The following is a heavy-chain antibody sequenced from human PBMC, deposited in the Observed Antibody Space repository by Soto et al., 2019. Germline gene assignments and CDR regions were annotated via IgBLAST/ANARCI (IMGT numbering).Heavy chain of an antibody. Sequence: ASVKVSCKASAYTFTSYGISWVRQAPGQGLEWMGWISAYNGNTNYAQKLQGRVTMTTDTSTSTAYMELRSLRSDGTAVYYCARDLKADGSEGDTNWFDPWGQGTLVTVTS. J-gene: IGHJ5*02. V-gene: IGHV1-18*01. D-gene: IGHD2-21*02. CDR2: ISAYNGNT. CDR3: ARDLKADGSEGDTNWFDP. CDR1: AYTFTSYG.